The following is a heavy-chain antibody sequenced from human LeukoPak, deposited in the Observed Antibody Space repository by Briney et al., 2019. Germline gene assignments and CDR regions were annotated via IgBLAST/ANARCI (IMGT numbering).Heavy chain of an antibody. CDR3: ARYLSSAFAFDY. Sequence: SGPALVKPTQTLTLTCTFSGFSLSTSGMCVSWIRQPPGKALEWLARIDWDDDKYYSTSLKTRLTISKDTSKNQVVLTMTNMDPVDTATYYCARYLSSAFAFDYWGQGTLVTVSS. D-gene: IGHD3-3*01. CDR1: GFSLSTSGMC. V-gene: IGHV2-70*11. CDR2: IDWDDDK. J-gene: IGHJ4*02.